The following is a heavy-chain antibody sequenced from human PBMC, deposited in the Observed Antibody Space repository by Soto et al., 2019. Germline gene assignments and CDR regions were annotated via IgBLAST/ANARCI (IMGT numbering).Heavy chain of an antibody. Sequence: GGSLRLSCAASGFSFRSYYINWVRQAPGRGLEWLSSISPSSSFLSYADSVKGRFTISRDNVKNSVNLQMNSLRAEDTAVYYCARIGTDYGSGSPYYSDYWGQGTLVTVSS. CDR2: ISPSSSFL. V-gene: IGHV3-21*06. CDR1: GFSFRSYY. D-gene: IGHD3-10*01. J-gene: IGHJ4*02. CDR3: ARIGTDYGSGSPYYSDY.